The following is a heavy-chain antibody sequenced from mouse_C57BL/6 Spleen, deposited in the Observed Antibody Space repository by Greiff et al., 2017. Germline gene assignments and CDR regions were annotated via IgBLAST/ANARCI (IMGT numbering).Heavy chain of an antibody. CDR1: GYTFTSYW. V-gene: IGHV1-69*01. J-gene: IGHJ2*01. CDR2: IDPSDSYT. CDR3: ARGGYGSSYDY. Sequence: QVQLQQPGAELVMPGASVKLSCKASGYTFTSYWMHWVKQRPGQGLEWIGEIDPSDSYTNYNQKFKGKSTLTVDKSSSTAYMQLSSLTSEGSAVYYCARGGYGSSYDYWGQGTTLTVSS. D-gene: IGHD1-1*01.